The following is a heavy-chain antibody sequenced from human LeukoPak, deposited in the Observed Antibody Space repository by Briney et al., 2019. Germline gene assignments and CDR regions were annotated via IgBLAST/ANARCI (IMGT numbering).Heavy chain of an antibody. CDR3: AKERGYCSGGSCYWDVRYFDY. Sequence: GASLRLSCAASGFTFSSYAMSWVRQAPGKGLEWVSAINGSGGSTYYADSVKGRFTISRDNSKNTLYLQMNSLRAEDTAVYYCAKERGYCSGGSCYWDVRYFDYWGQGTLVTVSS. CDR2: INGSGGST. V-gene: IGHV3-23*01. CDR1: GFTFSSYA. D-gene: IGHD2-15*01. J-gene: IGHJ4*02.